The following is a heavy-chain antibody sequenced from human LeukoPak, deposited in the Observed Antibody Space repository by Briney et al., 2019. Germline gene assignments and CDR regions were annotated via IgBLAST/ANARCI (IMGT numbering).Heavy chain of an antibody. CDR1: GYSFTSYW. D-gene: IGHD3-22*01. CDR2: IYPGDSDT. V-gene: IGHV5-51*01. J-gene: IGHJ3*02. CDR3: ARYYDSSGYYSLQAFDI. Sequence: GESLQISCKGSGYSFTSYWIGWVRQLPGNGLEWMGIIYPGDSDTRYSPSFQGQVTISADKSVSTAYLQWSSLKASDTAMYYCARYYDSSGYYSLQAFDIWGQGTMVTVSS.